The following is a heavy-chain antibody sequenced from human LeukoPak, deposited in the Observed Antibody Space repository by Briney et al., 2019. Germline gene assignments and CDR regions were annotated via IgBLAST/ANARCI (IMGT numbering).Heavy chain of an antibody. J-gene: IGHJ4*02. Sequence: GGSLRLSYAASGFTFSSYAMSWVRQAPGKGLEWVSAISGSGGSTYYADSVKGRFTISRDNSKNTPCLQMNSLRAEDTAVYYCAKWGYYGSGSDLNYWGQGTLVTVSS. CDR1: GFTFSSYA. D-gene: IGHD3-10*01. V-gene: IGHV3-23*01. CDR2: ISGSGGST. CDR3: AKWGYYGSGSDLNY.